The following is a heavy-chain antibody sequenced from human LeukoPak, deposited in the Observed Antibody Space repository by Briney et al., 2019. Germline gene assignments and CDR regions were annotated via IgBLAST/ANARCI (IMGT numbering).Heavy chain of an antibody. CDR3: AKDYHSSGYYYFQLVDV. Sequence: GGSLRLSCAASGFTSSSYAVSWVRQAPGKGLEWVSVISGSGGSTYYADSVKGRFTISRDNSKNTVHLQMNSLRAEDTAVYYCAKDYHSSGYYYFQLVDVWGQGTTVTVSS. CDR2: ISGSGGST. D-gene: IGHD3-22*01. V-gene: IGHV3-23*01. CDR1: GFTSSSYA. J-gene: IGHJ6*02.